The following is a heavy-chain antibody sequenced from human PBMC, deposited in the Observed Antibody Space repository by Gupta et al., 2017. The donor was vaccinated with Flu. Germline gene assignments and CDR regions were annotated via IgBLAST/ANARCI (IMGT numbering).Heavy chain of an antibody. Sequence: EVQLVESGGGLVQPGGSLRLSCAASGFTFSSYSMNWVRHAPGKGLEWVSYISSSSSTIYYADSVKGRFTISRDNAKNSLYLQMHSLRDEDTAVYYCARDTPLYGGSYYWGQGTLVTVSS. CDR3: ARDTPLYGGSYY. CDR1: GFTFSSYS. J-gene: IGHJ4*02. D-gene: IGHD1-26*01. V-gene: IGHV3-48*02. CDR2: ISSSSSTI.